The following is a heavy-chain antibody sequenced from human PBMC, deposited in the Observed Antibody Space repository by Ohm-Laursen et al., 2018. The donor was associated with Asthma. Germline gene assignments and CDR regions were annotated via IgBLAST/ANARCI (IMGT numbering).Heavy chain of an antibody. CDR2: ISYDGSNK. V-gene: IGHV3-30*03. Sequence: SLRLSCAASGFTFSSYGMHWVRQAPGKGLEWVAVISYDGSNKYYADSVKGRFTISRDNSKNTLYLQMNSLRAEDTAVSYCARGVAAAGTYYFDYWGQGTLVTVSS. CDR3: ARGVAAAGTYYFDY. D-gene: IGHD6-13*01. J-gene: IGHJ4*02. CDR1: GFTFSSYG.